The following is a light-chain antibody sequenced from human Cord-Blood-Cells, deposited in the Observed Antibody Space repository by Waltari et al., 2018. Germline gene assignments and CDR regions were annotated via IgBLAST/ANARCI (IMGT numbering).Light chain of an antibody. CDR1: PSVLYSTNNKNY. CDR3: QQYYSTPLT. J-gene: IGKJ4*01. V-gene: IGKV4-1*01. Sequence: DIVMTQSPDSLAVSLGVRATINCKSSPSVLYSTNNKNYLAWYQQKPGQPPKLLIYLASTRESGVPDRFSGSGSGTDFTLTISSLQAEDVAVYYCQQYYSTPLTFGGGTKVEIK. CDR2: LAS.